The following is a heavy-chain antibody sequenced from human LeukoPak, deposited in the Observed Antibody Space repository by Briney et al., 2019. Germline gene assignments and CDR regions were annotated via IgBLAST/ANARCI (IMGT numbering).Heavy chain of an antibody. CDR3: ARGLRGRTSH. CDR1: GGSFSGYY. V-gene: IGHV4-34*01. CDR2: INHSGST. Sequence: SETLSLTCAVYGGSFSGYYWSWIRQPPGKGLEWIGEINHSGSTNYNPSLKSRVTISVDTSKNQFSLKLSPVTAADTAVYYCARGLRGRTSHWGQGTMVTVSS. D-gene: IGHD1-14*01. J-gene: IGHJ3*01.